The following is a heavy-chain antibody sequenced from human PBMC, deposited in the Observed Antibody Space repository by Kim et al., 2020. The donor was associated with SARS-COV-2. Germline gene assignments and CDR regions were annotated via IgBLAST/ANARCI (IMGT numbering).Heavy chain of an antibody. D-gene: IGHD1-26*01. Sequence: ASVKVSCKASGYTFTSYGISWVRQAPGQGLEWMGWISAYNGNTNYAQKLQGRVTMTTDTSTSTAYMELRSLRSNDTAVYYCARDLYSGSSWGYYYYYGMDVWGQGTTVTVSS. J-gene: IGHJ6*02. CDR3: ARDLYSGSSWGYYYYYGMDV. CDR2: ISAYNGNT. CDR1: GYTFTSYG. V-gene: IGHV1-18*04.